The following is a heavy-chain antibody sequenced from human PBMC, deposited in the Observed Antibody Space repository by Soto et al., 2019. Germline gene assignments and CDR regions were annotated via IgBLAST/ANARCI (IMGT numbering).Heavy chain of an antibody. J-gene: IGHJ5*02. V-gene: IGHV4-39*01. CDR1: CGSISSSSYY. CDR3: ARQGSRGYCESWFDP. CDR2: IYYSGST. D-gene: IGHD1-26*01. Sequence: WETLSLTCTVSCGSISSSSYYWVRIRQPPGLELEWIGSIYYSGSTYYNASLKSRVTISVDTSKNQFSLKLSSVSAADTAVYYCARQGSRGYCESWFDPWGQGTLVTVSS.